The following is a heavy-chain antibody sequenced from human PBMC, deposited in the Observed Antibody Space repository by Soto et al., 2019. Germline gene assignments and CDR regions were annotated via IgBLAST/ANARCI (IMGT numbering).Heavy chain of an antibody. Sequence: QVQLVQSGAEVKKPGASVKVSCKASGYTFSSYEINWVRQATGQGLEWMGWMNPNSGNTGYAQKFQGRVTMTRNTSMSTAYMALSSLRSEDTAVYYCARGQSGYSSGWSQNEYWGQGTLVPVSS. CDR3: ARGQSGYSSGWSQNEY. CDR2: MNPNSGNT. J-gene: IGHJ4*02. D-gene: IGHD6-19*01. CDR1: GYTFSSYE. V-gene: IGHV1-8*01.